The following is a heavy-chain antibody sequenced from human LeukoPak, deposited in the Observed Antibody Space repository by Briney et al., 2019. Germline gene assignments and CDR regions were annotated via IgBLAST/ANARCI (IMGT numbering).Heavy chain of an antibody. CDR2: ISSNGGST. CDR1: GFTFSRYG. V-gene: IGHV3-64*04. Sequence: GGSLRLSCSASGFTFSRYGMHWVRQAPGKGLEYVSAISSNGGSTYYADSVKGRFTISRDNAKNSLYLQMSSLRAEDTAVYYCARYFYYDSSGYYRPFDDWGQGTLVTVSS. CDR3: ARYFYYDSSGYYRPFDD. D-gene: IGHD3-22*01. J-gene: IGHJ4*02.